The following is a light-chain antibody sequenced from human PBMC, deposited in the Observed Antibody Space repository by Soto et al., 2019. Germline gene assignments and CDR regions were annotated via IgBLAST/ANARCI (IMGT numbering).Light chain of an antibody. CDR1: QSVSSNF. Sequence: EIVLTQSPGTLSLSPGERATLSCRASQSVSSNFLAWYQQKPGQAPRLLTSGASNRATGIPDRFSGSGSGTDFTLTISRLEPEDFAVYYCQQYGSSPRTFGQGTKVDIK. J-gene: IGKJ1*01. CDR3: QQYGSSPRT. CDR2: GAS. V-gene: IGKV3-20*01.